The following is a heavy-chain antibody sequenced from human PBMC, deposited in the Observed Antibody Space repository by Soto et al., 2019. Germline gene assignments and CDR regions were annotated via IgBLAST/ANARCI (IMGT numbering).Heavy chain of an antibody. V-gene: IGHV4-30-4*01. CDR3: ARASMIVPGNGMDI. Sequence: PSETLSLACTVSGGSISSGDYYWSWIRQPPGKGLEWIGYIYYSGSTYYNPSLKSRVTISVDTSKNQFSLKLSSVTAADTAVYYCARASMIVPGNGMDIWGQGTTVTVSS. J-gene: IGHJ6*02. CDR2: IYYSGST. CDR1: GGSISSGDYY. D-gene: IGHD3-22*01.